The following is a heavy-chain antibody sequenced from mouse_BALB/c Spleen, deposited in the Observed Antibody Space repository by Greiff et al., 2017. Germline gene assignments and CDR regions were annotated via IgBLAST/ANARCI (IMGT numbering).Heavy chain of an antibody. CDR2: IWAGGST. J-gene: IGHJ2*01. D-gene: IGHD2-14*01. V-gene: IGHV2-9*02. CDR1: GFSLTSYG. CDR3: AREDYRYDGRAPFDY. Sequence: VQGVESGPGLVAPSQSLSITCTVSGFSLTSYGVHWVRQPPGKGLEWLGVIWAGGSTNYNSALMSRLSISKDNSKSQVFLKMNSLQTDDTAMYYCAREDYRYDGRAPFDYWGQGTTLTVSS.